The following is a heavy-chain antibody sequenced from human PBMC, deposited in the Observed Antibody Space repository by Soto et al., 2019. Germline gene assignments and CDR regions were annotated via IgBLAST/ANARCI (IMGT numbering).Heavy chain of an antibody. CDR1: GFNLRDHA. Sequence: LQSGGGVVQPGESLRLSCAASGFNLRDHALSWVRQAAGGGLEWVSGISGSEDRTNYADFVRGRFIISKDRVKNTLHLDMSGLRVDHTAVYFCGRTYTGGWGQGTLVTVSS. CDR3: GRTYTGG. J-gene: IGHJ4*02. CDR2: ISGSEDRT. D-gene: IGHD3-10*01. V-gene: IGHV3-23*01.